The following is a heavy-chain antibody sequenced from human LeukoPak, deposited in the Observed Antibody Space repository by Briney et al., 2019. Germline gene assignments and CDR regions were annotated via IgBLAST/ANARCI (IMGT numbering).Heavy chain of an antibody. CDR3: AREADDSSGYYAYFDY. D-gene: IGHD3-22*01. J-gene: IGHJ4*02. CDR1: GGSISSYY. CDR2: IYTSGST. Sequence: PSETLSLTCTVSGGSISSYYWSWIRQPAGKGLEWIGRIYTSGSTNYNPSLKSRVTMSVDTSKNQFSLKLSSVTAADTAVYYCAREADDSSGYYAYFDYWGQGTLVTVSS. V-gene: IGHV4-4*07.